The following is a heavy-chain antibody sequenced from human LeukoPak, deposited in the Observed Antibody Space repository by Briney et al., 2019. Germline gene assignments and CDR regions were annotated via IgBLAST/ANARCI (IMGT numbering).Heavy chain of an antibody. Sequence: PGGSLRLSCVAASGFRITNNWMTWIRRAPGKGLEWVANIKEDESQRYYLGSVKGRFTIFRDNTKSSVYLQMNSLRVEDTALYYCARGRAVDVWGQGTMVTVSS. CDR1: GFRITNNW. D-gene: IGHD3-10*01. CDR3: ARGRAVDV. J-gene: IGHJ3*01. CDR2: IKEDESQR. V-gene: IGHV3-7*03.